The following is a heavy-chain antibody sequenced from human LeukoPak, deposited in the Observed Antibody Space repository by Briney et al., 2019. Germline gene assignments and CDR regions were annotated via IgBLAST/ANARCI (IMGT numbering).Heavy chain of an antibody. V-gene: IGHV1-2*02. CDR2: INPNSGGT. J-gene: IGHJ5*02. Sequence: ASVKVSCKASGYTFTGYYMHWVRQAPGQGLEWMGWINPNSGGTSYAQKFQGRVTMTRDTSISTAYMELSRLRSDDTAVYYCAREWGDRSGWYRGNWFDPWGQGTLVTVAS. CDR1: GYTFTGYY. D-gene: IGHD6-19*01. CDR3: AREWGDRSGWYRGNWFDP.